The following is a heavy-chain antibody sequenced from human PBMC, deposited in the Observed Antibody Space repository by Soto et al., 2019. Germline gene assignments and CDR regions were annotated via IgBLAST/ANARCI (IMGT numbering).Heavy chain of an antibody. CDR3: ARGNALYDY. V-gene: IGHV3-48*03. Sequence: GGSLRLSCAGSGFIFSTHEMNWVRQAPGKGLEWVSYISSSGSTIYYADSVKGRFTISRDNAKNSLYLQMNSLRAEDTAVYYCARGNALYDYWGQGTLVTVSS. CDR1: GFIFSTHE. J-gene: IGHJ4*02. D-gene: IGHD2-2*01. CDR2: ISSSGSTI.